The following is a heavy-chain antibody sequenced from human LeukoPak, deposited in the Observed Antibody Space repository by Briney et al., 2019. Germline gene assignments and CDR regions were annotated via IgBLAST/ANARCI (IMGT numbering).Heavy chain of an antibody. V-gene: IGHV4-30-4*01. D-gene: IGHD1-7*01. CDR3: ARENWNYHFDY. Sequence: SETLSLTCTVSGGSISSGDYYWSWIRQPPGKGLEWIGYIYYSGSTYYNPSLKSRVTTSVDTSKNQFSLKLSSVTAADTAVYYCARENWNYHFDYWGQGTLVTVSS. J-gene: IGHJ4*02. CDR2: IYYSGST. CDR1: GGSISSGDYY.